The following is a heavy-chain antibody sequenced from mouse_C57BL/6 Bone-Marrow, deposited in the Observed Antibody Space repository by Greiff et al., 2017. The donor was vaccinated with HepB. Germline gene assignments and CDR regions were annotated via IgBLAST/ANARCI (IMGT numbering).Heavy chain of an antibody. D-gene: IGHD1-1*01. V-gene: IGHV1-18*01. CDR1: GYTFTDYN. CDR2: INPNNGGT. CDR3: ARATYYYGPLYYFDY. J-gene: IGHJ2*01. Sequence: EVQLVESGPELVKPGASVKIPCKASGYTFTDYNMDWVKQSHGKSLEWIGDINPNNGGTIYNQKFKGKATLTVDKSSSTAYMELRSLTSEDTAVYYCARATYYYGPLYYFDYWGQGTTLTVSS.